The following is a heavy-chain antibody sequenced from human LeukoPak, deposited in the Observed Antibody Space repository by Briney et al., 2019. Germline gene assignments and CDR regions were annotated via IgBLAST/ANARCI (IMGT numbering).Heavy chain of an antibody. J-gene: IGHJ4*02. V-gene: IGHV3-33*01. CDR1: GFTFSNYA. D-gene: IGHD2-2*01. CDR2: IWYDGSNK. CDR3: ARKYCSTTSCLFDN. Sequence: AGGSLRLSCAASGFTFSNYAMHWVRQAPGKGLEWVAVIWYDGSNKYYADSVKGRFTISRDNAKNSLYLQMNSLRAEDTAVYYCARKYCSTTSCLFDNWGQGTLVTVSS.